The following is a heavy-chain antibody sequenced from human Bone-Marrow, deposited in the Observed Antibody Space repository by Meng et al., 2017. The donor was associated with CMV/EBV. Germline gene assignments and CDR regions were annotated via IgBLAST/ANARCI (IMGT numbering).Heavy chain of an antibody. V-gene: IGHV3-23*01. CDR3: AKDHGWGSDYGGGAFDI. CDR1: GFTFVTYA. Sequence: GESLKISCAASGFTFVTYAMSWVRQAPGKGLEWVSGISGSGDNTYFANSVKGRFTISRDNSKNTLYLQMNSLRAEDTAVYYCAKDHGWGSDYGGGAFDIWGQGTTVTVSS. J-gene: IGHJ3*02. D-gene: IGHD4-17*01. CDR2: ISGSGDNT.